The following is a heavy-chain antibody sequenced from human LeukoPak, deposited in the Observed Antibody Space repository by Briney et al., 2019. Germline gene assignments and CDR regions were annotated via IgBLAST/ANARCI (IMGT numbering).Heavy chain of an antibody. D-gene: IGHD4-17*01. CDR2: INSDGSST. Sequence: GGSLRLSCAACGFTFSSYWMHWVRHAPGKGRVWVSRINSDGSSTSYADSVKGRFTISRDNAKNTLYLQMNSLRAEDTAVYYCARHGAHDAFDIWGQGTMVTVSS. V-gene: IGHV3-74*01. J-gene: IGHJ3*02. CDR1: GFTFSSYW. CDR3: ARHGAHDAFDI.